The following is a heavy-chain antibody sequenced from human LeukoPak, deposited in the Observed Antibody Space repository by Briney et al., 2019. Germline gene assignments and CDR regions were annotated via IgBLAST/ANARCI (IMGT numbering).Heavy chain of an antibody. CDR1: GASFSGYY. V-gene: IGHV4-34*01. D-gene: IGHD3-10*01. CDR3: ATDRYYGSGSYYEFDY. J-gene: IGHJ4*02. CDR2: INHSGGT. Sequence: PSETLSLTCGVSGASFSGYYWSWIRQPPGKGLEWIGEINHSGGTNYNPSLKSRVTISVDTSKKQFSLNLRSVTAEDTAVYYCATDRYYGSGSYYEFDYWGQGTLVTVSS.